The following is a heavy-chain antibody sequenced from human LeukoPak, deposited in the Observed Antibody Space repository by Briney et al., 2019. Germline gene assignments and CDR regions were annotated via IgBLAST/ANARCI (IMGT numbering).Heavy chain of an antibody. Sequence: GGSLRLSCAASGFTFSSYAMSWVRQAPGKGLEWVSAIGGSGGSTYYADSVKGRFTISRDNSKNTLYLQMNSLRAEDTAVYYCAKIELGLRGGFDYWGQGTLVTVSS. J-gene: IGHJ4*02. CDR2: IGGSGGST. D-gene: IGHD1-7*01. CDR3: AKIELGLRGGFDY. V-gene: IGHV3-23*01. CDR1: GFTFSSYA.